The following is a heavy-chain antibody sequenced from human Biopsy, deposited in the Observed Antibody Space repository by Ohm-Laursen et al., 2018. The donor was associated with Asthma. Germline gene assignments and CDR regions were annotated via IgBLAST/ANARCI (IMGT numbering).Heavy chain of an antibody. D-gene: IGHD3-10*01. J-gene: IGHJ6*02. CDR1: GNSISSYY. Sequence: SDTLSLTCTVSGNSISSYYWSWIRQPPGKGLEWIGYIYFSGSTNYNPSLKSRVPISVDTSKNQFSLRLSSATAADTAVYYCARGPNYHGSGRAPIGMDVWGQGTTVTVSS. V-gene: IGHV4-59*07. CDR3: ARGPNYHGSGRAPIGMDV. CDR2: IYFSGST.